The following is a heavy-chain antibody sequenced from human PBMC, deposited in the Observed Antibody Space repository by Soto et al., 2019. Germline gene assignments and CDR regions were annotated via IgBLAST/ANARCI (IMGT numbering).Heavy chain of an antibody. CDR1: GYTFTSYY. J-gene: IGHJ4*02. CDR3: AIGWVAGLELFDY. Sequence: ASVKVSCKASGYTFTSYYMHWVRQAPGQGIEWMGIINPSGGSTSYAQKFQGRVTMTRDTSTSTVYMELSSLRSEDTTGYYCAIGWVAGLELFDYWGQGTLVTVSS. V-gene: IGHV1-46*01. D-gene: IGHD6-19*01. CDR2: INPSGGST.